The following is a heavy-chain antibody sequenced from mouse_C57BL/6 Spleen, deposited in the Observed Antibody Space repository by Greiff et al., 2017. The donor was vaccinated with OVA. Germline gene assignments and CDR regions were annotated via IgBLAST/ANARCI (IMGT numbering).Heavy chain of an antibody. D-gene: IGHD1-1*01. CDR3: ARRDLYYGSSYGYFDV. CDR1: GYAFSSSW. Sequence: QVQLQQSGPELVKPGASVKLSCKASGYAFSSSWMNWVKQRPGKGLEWIGRIYPGSGDTDSNGKFKGKATLTADKSSSTAYMQLSSLTSEDSAVYLCARRDLYYGSSYGYFDVWGTGTTVTVSS. V-gene: IGHV1-82*01. CDR2: IYPGSGDT. J-gene: IGHJ1*03.